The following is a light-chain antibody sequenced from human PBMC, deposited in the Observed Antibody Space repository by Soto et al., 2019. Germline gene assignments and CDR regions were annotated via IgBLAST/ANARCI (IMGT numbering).Light chain of an antibody. CDR2: KVS. J-gene: IGLJ1*01. Sequence: QSALTQPASVSGTPGQSITISCTGTSSDVGGYKYVSWYQQHPGKAPKLTIYKVSNRPSGVSNRFSGSKSGNTASLTISGLQAEDEADYYCSSYTSSSPCVFGTGTKVTVL. CDR3: SSYTSSSPCV. V-gene: IGLV2-14*01. CDR1: SSDVGGYKY.